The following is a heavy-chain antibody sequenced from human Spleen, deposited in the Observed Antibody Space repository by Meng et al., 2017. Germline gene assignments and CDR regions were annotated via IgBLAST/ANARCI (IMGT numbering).Heavy chain of an antibody. CDR2: ISQGSGRT. CDR1: GDSISSRDW. Sequence: QVHLRDSGPGRVQPSGTLSPTCAVSGDSISSRDWWSWVRQPPGKGLEWIGEISQGSGRTNYNPSLKSRVTISLDKSKNQFSLNVNSVTAADTAVYYCVRNEGYSFGAWGQGTLVTVSS. J-gene: IGHJ5*02. D-gene: IGHD2-21*01. V-gene: IGHV4-4*02. CDR3: VRNEGYSFGA.